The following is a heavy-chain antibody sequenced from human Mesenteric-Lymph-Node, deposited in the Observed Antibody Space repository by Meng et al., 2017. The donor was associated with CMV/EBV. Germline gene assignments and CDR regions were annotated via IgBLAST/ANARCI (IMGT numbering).Heavy chain of an antibody. J-gene: IGHJ3*02. CDR3: ARDPNGDYIGAFDI. D-gene: IGHD4-17*01. CDR1: GFTVSSSY. Sequence: GESLKISCAASGFTVSSSYMSWVRQAPGKGLEWVSVIYSGGTTYYADSVKGRFTISRDNSKNTLYLQMNYLRAEDTAVYYCARDPNGDYIGAFDIWGQGTMVTVSS. CDR2: IYSGGTT. V-gene: IGHV3-53*01.